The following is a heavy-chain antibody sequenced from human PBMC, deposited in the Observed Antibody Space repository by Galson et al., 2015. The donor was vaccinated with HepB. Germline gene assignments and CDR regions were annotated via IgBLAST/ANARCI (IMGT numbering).Heavy chain of an antibody. Sequence: SLRLSCAASTFIFSTYSMNWFRQAPGKGLEWIAYIGPSSSARYYADSVKGRFTISRDNAKNSLCLQMNSLKGEDTAVYYCVFLRGHDLKPLDYWGQGNLVTVSS. CDR2: IGPSSSAR. V-gene: IGHV3-48*04. J-gene: IGHJ4*02. D-gene: IGHD2-15*01. CDR3: VFLRGHDLKPLDY. CDR1: TFIFSTYS.